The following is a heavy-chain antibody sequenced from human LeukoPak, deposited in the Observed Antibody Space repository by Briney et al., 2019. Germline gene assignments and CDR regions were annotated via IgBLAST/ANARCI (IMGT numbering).Heavy chain of an antibody. Sequence: GGSLRLSCAASGFTFSGYGINWVRQAPEKGLEWVSYISSSGTTVYYADSVQGRFTISRDNAKNSLYLQMNSLRVEDTAVYYCAKDWGTSGTTGWMFEYWGQGTLVTVSS. CDR1: GFTFSGYG. V-gene: IGHV3-48*01. CDR2: ISSSGTTV. D-gene: IGHD1-1*01. J-gene: IGHJ4*02. CDR3: AKDWGTSGTTGWMFEY.